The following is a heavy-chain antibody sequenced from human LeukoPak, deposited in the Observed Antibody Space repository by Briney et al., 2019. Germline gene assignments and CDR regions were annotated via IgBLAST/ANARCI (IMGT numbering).Heavy chain of an antibody. CDR1: GGSFSGYY. CDR3: ARSGCSGGSCYYDAFDI. CDR2: INHSGST. D-gene: IGHD2-15*01. V-gene: IGHV4-34*01. Sequence: SETLSLTCAVDGGSFSGYYWSWIRQPPGKGLEWIGEINHSGSTNYNPSLKSRVTISVDTSKNQFSLKLSSVTAADTAVYYCARSGCSGGSCYYDAFDIWGQGTMVTVSS. J-gene: IGHJ3*02.